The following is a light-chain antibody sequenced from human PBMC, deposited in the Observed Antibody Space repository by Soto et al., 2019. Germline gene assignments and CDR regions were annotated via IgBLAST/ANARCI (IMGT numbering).Light chain of an antibody. CDR2: EVS. J-gene: IGKJ1*01. CDR3: VQSIQLPWT. Sequence: DIVMTQTPLSLSVTPGQPASISCKSSQSLLHSDGKTYLYWYLQKAGQPPQLLIYEVSNRFLGVPERFGGSGSGTDFTLKISRMEAEDVGVYYCVQSIQLPWTFGQGTRVEIK. CDR1: QSLLHSDGKTY. V-gene: IGKV2D-29*01.